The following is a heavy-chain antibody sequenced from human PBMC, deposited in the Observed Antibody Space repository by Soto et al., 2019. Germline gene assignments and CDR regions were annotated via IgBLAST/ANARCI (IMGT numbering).Heavy chain of an antibody. V-gene: IGHV3-23*01. D-gene: IGHD3-3*01. CDR2: ISGSGGST. CDR3: AKDVYDFWSGRIIDY. J-gene: IGHJ4*02. CDR1: GFTFSSYA. Sequence: GGSLRLSCAASGFTFSSYAMSWVRQAPGKGLEWVSAISGSGGSTYYADSVKGRFTISRDNSKNTLYLQMNSLRAEDTAVYYCAKDVYDFWSGRIIDYWGQGTLVTVSS.